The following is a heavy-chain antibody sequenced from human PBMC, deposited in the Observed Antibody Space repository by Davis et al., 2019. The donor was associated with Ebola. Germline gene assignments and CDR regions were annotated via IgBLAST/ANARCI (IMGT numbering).Heavy chain of an antibody. Sequence: PGGSLRLSCSASGFTFGYYSMSWVRQAPGKVLEWLGCVTSNAYGMTTEYAASVEGRFTISRDDSKSIAYLQMSSLKIEDTALYYCARDDSPDPYWGQGTLVTVSS. CDR3: ARDDSPDPY. J-gene: IGHJ4*02. V-gene: IGHV3-49*04. D-gene: IGHD3-22*01. CDR2: VTSNAYGMTT. CDR1: GFTFGYYS.